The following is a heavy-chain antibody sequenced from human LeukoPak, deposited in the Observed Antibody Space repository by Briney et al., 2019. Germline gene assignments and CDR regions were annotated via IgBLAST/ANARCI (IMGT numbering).Heavy chain of an antibody. V-gene: IGHV3-23*01. CDR3: ARAFSSFWPIDY. CDR1: GFTFSSYA. D-gene: IGHD6-6*01. Sequence: GGSLRLSCAASGFTFSSYAMSWVRQAPGKGLEWVSAISGSGGSTYYADSVKGRFTISRDNSKNTLYLQMNSLRVEDTALYYCARAFSSFWPIDYWGQGTLVTVSS. J-gene: IGHJ4*02. CDR2: ISGSGGST.